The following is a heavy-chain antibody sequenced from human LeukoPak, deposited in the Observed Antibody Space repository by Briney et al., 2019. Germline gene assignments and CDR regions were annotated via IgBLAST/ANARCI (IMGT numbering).Heavy chain of an antibody. CDR2: IVVGSGNT. CDR3: AREGLGAFDI. J-gene: IGHJ3*02. CDR1: GFTFTSSA. V-gene: IGHV1-58*01. Sequence: SVKVSCKASGFTFTSSAVQWVRQARGQRLEWIGWIVVGSGNTNYAQKFQGRVTMTRNTSISTAYMELSSLRSEDTAVYYCAREGLGAFDIWGQGTMVTVSS.